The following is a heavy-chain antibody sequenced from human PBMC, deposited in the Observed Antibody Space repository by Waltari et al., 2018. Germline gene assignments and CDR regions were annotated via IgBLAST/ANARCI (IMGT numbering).Heavy chain of an antibody. CDR3: ASGERLNNWYFDL. J-gene: IGHJ2*01. V-gene: IGHV4-39*01. CDR2: IYSSGST. CDR1: GGSISSSSYY. Sequence: QLQLQESGPGLVKPSETLSLTCTVSGGSISSSSYYWGWIRQPPGKGLEWIGSIYSSGSTYYHPSLNSRVTISADTSNNQCSLELSSVTAADTAVYYCASGERLNNWYFDLWGRGTLVTVAS. D-gene: IGHD1-26*01.